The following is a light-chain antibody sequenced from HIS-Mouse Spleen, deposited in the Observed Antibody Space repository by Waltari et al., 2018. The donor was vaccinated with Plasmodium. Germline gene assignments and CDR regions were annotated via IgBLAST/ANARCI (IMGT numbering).Light chain of an antibody. CDR3: QQYDNLPPLFT. CDR1: QDIGNY. CDR2: DAS. Sequence: DIPMPQSPSSLSASVGDSVTMTCQASQDIGNYLNWSQQKPGKAPKHLIYDASNLETGVPSRFSGSGSGTDFTFTISSLQPEDIATYYCQQYDNLPPLFTFGPGTKVDSK. J-gene: IGKJ3*01. V-gene: IGKV1-33*01.